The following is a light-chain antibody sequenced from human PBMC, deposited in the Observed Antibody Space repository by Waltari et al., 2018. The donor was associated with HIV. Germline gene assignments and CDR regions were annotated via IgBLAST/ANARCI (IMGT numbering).Light chain of an antibody. CDR1: SSTVGGYNY. Sequence: QSALTQPASVSGAPGQSITISCTGTSSTVGGYNYVSWYQQHPGKAPKLMIYEVSNRPSGVSNRVSGSKSGNTASLTISGLQAEDEADYYCSSYASSSTPYVFGTGTKVTVL. J-gene: IGLJ1*01. CDR3: SSYASSSTPYV. CDR2: EVS. V-gene: IGLV2-14*01.